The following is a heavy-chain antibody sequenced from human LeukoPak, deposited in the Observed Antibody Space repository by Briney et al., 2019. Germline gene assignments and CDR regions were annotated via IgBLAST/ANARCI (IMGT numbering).Heavy chain of an antibody. Sequence: ASVKVSCKASGYTFTGYYMHWVRQAPGQGLEWMGWINPNSGGTNYAQKFQGRVTMTRDTSISTAYMELSRLRSDDTAVYYCARDLKYCSSTSCSNYYYYYTDVWGKGTTVTVSS. CDR2: INPNSGGT. CDR3: ARDLKYCSSTSCSNYYYYYTDV. D-gene: IGHD2-2*01. V-gene: IGHV1-2*02. CDR1: GYTFTGYY. J-gene: IGHJ6*03.